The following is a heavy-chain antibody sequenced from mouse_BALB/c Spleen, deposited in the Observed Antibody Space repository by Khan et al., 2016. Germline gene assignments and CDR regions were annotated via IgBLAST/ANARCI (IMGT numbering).Heavy chain of an antibody. V-gene: IGHV1S137*01. Sequence: QVQLKQSGPELVRPGVSVKISCKGSGYTFTDYAMHWVKQSHAKSLEWIGVISTYSGNTNYNKMFKGKATMTVDKSSSSAYMELARLTSEASAIYYCPRGGYGYDGWFAYWGQGTLVTVSA. CDR2: ISTYSGNT. CDR3: PRGGYGYDGWFAY. CDR1: GYTFTDYA. D-gene: IGHD2-2*01. J-gene: IGHJ3*01.